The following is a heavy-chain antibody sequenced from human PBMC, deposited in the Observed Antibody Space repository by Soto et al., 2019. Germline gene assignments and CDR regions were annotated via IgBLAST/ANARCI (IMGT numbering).Heavy chain of an antibody. CDR3: ARAYTYDFDH. J-gene: IGHJ4*02. V-gene: IGHV2-5*01. D-gene: IGHD2-21*01. CDR1: GFSFGVSGVG. CDR2: VFWNDDK. Sequence: QITLKESGPPLVKPTQPLTLTCTFSGFSFGVSGVGVGWIRQPPGRALERLGLVFWNDDKRYSPSLESRLTLTKDTSNNQVVLTVTNLDPGDTGTYYCARAYTYDFDHWGQGTLVTVSS.